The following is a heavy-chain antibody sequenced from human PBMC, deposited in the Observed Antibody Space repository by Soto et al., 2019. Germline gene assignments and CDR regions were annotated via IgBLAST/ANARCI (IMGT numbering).Heavy chain of an antibody. CDR3: AREPPGIVPFDI. CDR1: GFTVSSNY. V-gene: IGHV3-66*01. CDR2: IYSGGIT. Sequence: EVQLVESGGGLVQPGGSLRLSCAASGFTVSSNYMSWVRQAPGKGLEWVSLIYSGGITYYADSVKGRFTISRDNSKNTVYLQMNSLRVEDTAMYYCAREPPGIVPFDIWGQGTMVTVSS. D-gene: IGHD2-21*01. J-gene: IGHJ3*02.